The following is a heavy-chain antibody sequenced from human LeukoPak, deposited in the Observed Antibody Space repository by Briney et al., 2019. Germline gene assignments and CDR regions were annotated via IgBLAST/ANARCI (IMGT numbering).Heavy chain of an antibody. CDR1: GGSISSYY. Sequence: RASETLSLTCTVSGGSISSYYWSWIRQPPGKGLEWIGYIYYSGSTNYNPSLKSRVTISVDTSKNQFSLKLSSVTAADTAVYYCARDDRFSYDSSGYSEWGQGTLVTVSS. CDR3: ARDDRFSYDSSGYSE. D-gene: IGHD3-22*01. V-gene: IGHV4-59*01. CDR2: IYYSGST. J-gene: IGHJ4*02.